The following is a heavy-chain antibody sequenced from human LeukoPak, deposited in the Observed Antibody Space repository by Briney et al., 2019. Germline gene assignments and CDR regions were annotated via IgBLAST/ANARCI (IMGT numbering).Heavy chain of an antibody. V-gene: IGHV3-11*04. CDR3: ARARKGYYFDH. J-gene: IGHJ4*02. CDR1: GFTFSDNY. D-gene: IGHD1-14*01. Sequence: KPGGSLRLSCAASGFTFSDNYMIWIRQAPGKGLEWVSYITDTGSATYSADPVKGRFTISRDNAKNSLFLQMNSLRADDTDVYYCARARKGYYFDHWGQGTLVTVSS. CDR2: ITDTGSAT.